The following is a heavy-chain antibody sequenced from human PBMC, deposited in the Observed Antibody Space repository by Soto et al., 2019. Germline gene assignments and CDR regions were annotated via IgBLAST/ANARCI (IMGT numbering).Heavy chain of an antibody. Sequence: QVQLVQSGAEVKKPGSSVKVSCKASGGTFSSYAISWVRQAPGQGLEWMGGIIPIFGTANYAQKFQGRVTITADESTSTAYMELSRLRSENTAVYYCARGERITIFGVVIIGGMDVWGQGPTVTVSS. D-gene: IGHD3-3*01. CDR3: ARGERITIFGVVIIGGMDV. CDR2: IIPIFGTA. J-gene: IGHJ6*02. CDR1: GGTFSSYA. V-gene: IGHV1-69*01.